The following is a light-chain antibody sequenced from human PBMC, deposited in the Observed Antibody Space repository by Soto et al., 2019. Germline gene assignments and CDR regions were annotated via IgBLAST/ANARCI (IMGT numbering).Light chain of an antibody. J-gene: IGKJ1*01. CDR2: DAS. Sequence: IVLTQSPVTLAVSPGESAVLSCRASQSVSTSLAWYQHKPGQAPRLFIYDASKRAPGIPARFTGSGSGAHFTHTISSLEPEEIAVYYCQVRDVWPSFGQGTKVDIK. V-gene: IGKV3-11*01. CDR3: QVRDVWPS. CDR1: QSVSTS.